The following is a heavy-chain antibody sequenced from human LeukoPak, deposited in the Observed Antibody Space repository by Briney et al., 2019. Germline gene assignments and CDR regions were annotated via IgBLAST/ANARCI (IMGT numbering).Heavy chain of an antibody. Sequence: KTSETLSLTCSVSGGSIKDYRWSWIRQPPGKGLEYIGFVYYSASTNYNPSLKSRVTISVDTSKNQFSLKLSSVTAADTAVYYCAREDGDLPYWYFDLWGRGTLVTVSS. J-gene: IGHJ2*01. CDR3: AREDGDLPYWYFDL. CDR1: GGSIKDYR. CDR2: VYYSAST. V-gene: IGHV4-59*01. D-gene: IGHD4-17*01.